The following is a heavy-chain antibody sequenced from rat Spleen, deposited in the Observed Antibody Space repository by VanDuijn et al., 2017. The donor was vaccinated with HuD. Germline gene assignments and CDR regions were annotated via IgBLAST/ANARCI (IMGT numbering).Heavy chain of an antibody. Sequence: EVQLVESGGGLVQPGRSMKLSCAASGFTFSSFPMAWVRQAPTKGLEWVTTISSDGGRNFYRDSVKGRFTISRNNAKSTLFLQMDSLTSEDTATYYCARGKIYYHNSSPYEDYFDYWGHGVMVTVSS. J-gene: IGHJ2*01. CDR2: ISSDGGRN. CDR1: GFTFSSFP. V-gene: IGHV5-46*01. D-gene: IGHD1-12*03. CDR3: ARGKIYYHNSSPYEDYFDY.